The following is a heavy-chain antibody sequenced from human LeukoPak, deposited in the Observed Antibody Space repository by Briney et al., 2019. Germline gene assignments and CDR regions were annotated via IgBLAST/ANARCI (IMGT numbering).Heavy chain of an antibody. Sequence: SVKVSCKASGGTFSSYAISWVRQAPGQGLEWMGGITPIFGTANYAQKFQGRVTITADESTSTAYMELSSLRSEDTAVYYCARYRIAAVLRYYYYGMDVWGQGTTVTVSS. CDR1: GGTFSSYA. CDR2: ITPIFGTA. J-gene: IGHJ6*02. D-gene: IGHD6-13*01. CDR3: ARYRIAAVLRYYYYGMDV. V-gene: IGHV1-69*13.